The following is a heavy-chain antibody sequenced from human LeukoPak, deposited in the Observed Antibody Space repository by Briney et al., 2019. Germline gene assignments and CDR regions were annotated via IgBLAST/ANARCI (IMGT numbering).Heavy chain of an antibody. Sequence: ASVKVSRKASGYTFTSYGIGWVRQAPGQGLEWMGWISAYNGNTNYAQKLQGRVTMTTDTSTSTAYMELRSLRSDDTAVYYCARGRGYCSSTSCPRAFDIWGQGTMVTVSS. CDR2: ISAYNGNT. D-gene: IGHD2-2*01. J-gene: IGHJ3*02. CDR3: ARGRGYCSSTSCPRAFDI. V-gene: IGHV1-18*01. CDR1: GYTFTSYG.